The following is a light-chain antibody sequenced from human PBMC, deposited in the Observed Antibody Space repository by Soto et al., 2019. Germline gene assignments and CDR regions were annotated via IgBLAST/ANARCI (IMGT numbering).Light chain of an antibody. CDR2: GAS. CDR3: QQYGGSPRS. Sequence: EIVLTQSPGTLSLSPGERATLSCRAVQSINNNYLAWYQQKRGQAPRLLIYGASSRATGTPDRFSVSGSGTDFTLTISRLEPVDFAVYYCQQYGGSPRSFGKGSKVDVK. V-gene: IGKV3-20*01. CDR1: QSINNNY. J-gene: IGKJ1*01.